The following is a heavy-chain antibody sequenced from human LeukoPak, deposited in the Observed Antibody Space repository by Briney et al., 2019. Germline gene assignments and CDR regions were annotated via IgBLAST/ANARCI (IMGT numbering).Heavy chain of an antibody. J-gene: IGHJ4*02. Sequence: GGSLRLSCAASGFTFDDYAMSWFRQAPGKGLEWVGFIRSKAYGGTTEYAESVKGRFTISRDDSKSIAYLQMNSLKTEDTAVYYCTSRGTYSSSSIFDYWGQGTLVTVSS. CDR3: TSRGTYSSSSIFDY. CDR2: IRSKAYGGTT. CDR1: GFTFDDYA. D-gene: IGHD6-13*01. V-gene: IGHV3-49*03.